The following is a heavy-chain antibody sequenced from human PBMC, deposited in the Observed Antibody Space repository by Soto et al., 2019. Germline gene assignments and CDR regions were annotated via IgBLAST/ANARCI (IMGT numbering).Heavy chain of an antibody. CDR2: INAGNGNT. D-gene: IGHD3-22*01. J-gene: IGHJ3*02. Sequence: GASVKVSCKASGYTFTSYAMHWVRQAPGQRLEWMGWINAGNGNTKYSQKFQGRVTITRDTSASTAYMELSSLRSEDTAVYYCATKDSSGYPAHDAFDIWGPGTMVTVSS. CDR3: ATKDSSGYPAHDAFDI. CDR1: GYTFTSYA. V-gene: IGHV1-3*01.